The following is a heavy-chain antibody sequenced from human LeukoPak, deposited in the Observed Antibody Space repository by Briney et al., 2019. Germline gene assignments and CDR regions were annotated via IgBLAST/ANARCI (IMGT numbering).Heavy chain of an antibody. D-gene: IGHD3-3*01. Sequence: GGSLRLSCAASGFTFSRYWMSWVRQAPGKGLEWVSALSGSGDTTFYADSVRGRFTISRDISENTLYLQMNSLRAEDTAVYFCAKEPHFRVVTSFDYLGQGTLVTVSS. CDR3: AKEPHFRVVTSFDY. V-gene: IGHV3-23*01. CDR2: LSGSGDTT. CDR1: GFTFSRYW. J-gene: IGHJ4*02.